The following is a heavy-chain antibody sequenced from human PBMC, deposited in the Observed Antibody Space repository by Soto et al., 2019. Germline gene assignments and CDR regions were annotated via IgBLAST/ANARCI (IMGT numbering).Heavy chain of an antibody. CDR3: ARESIGGWLLS. D-gene: IGHD5-12*01. CDR1: GGSTSGSY. CDR2: IHYSGTT. J-gene: IGHJ5*02. Sequence: LSLTCNVTGGSTSGSYWGWYRQCPGKGLAWIGYIHYSGTTTYSPSLRSRVTISLDPSESQFSLKLTSVTAADTAIYYCARESIGGWLLSWGRGSLVTVSS. V-gene: IGHV4-59*01.